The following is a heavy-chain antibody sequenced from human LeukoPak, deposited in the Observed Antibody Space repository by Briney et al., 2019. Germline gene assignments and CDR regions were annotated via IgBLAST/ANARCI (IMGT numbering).Heavy chain of an antibody. CDR2: IYYSGST. CDR3: ARQSGYYDSSVDYYGLNV. Sequence: SETLSLTCTVSGGSISSYYWSWIRQPPGKGLEWIGYIYYSGSTNYNPSLKSRVTISVDTSKNQFSLKLSSVTAADTAVYFCARQSGYYDSSVDYYGLNVWGQGITVTVSS. V-gene: IGHV4-59*01. CDR1: GGSISSYY. J-gene: IGHJ6*02. D-gene: IGHD3-22*01.